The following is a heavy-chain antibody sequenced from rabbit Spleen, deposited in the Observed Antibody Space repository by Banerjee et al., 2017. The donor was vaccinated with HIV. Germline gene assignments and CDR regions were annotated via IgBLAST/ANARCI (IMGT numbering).Heavy chain of an antibody. V-gene: IGHV1S45*01. CDR2: IYAGSGGTT. D-gene: IGHD8-1*01. CDR1: GFSFSSTYY. J-gene: IGHJ6*01. Sequence: QEQLEESGGGLVQPEGSLTLTCTASGFSFSSTYYMSWVRQAPGKGLEWIALIYAGSGGTTYYANWAKGRFTISKTSSTTVTLQMTSLTVADTATYFCARDAGTSFSTYGMDLWGQGTLVTVS. CDR3: ARDAGTSFSTYGMDL.